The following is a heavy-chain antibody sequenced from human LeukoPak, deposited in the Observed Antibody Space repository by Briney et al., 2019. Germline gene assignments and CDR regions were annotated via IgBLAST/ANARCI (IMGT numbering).Heavy chain of an antibody. Sequence: GGSLRLSCAASGFTFSSYWMSWVRQAPGKGLEGVANIKQDGSEKYYVDSVKGRFTISRDNAKNSLCLQMNSLRAEDTAVYYCAREGYDYVWGSQYYYYYYMDVWGKGTTVTVSS. V-gene: IGHV3-7*01. CDR1: GFTFSSYW. CDR2: IKQDGSEK. J-gene: IGHJ6*03. CDR3: AREGYDYVWGSQYYYYYYMDV. D-gene: IGHD3-16*01.